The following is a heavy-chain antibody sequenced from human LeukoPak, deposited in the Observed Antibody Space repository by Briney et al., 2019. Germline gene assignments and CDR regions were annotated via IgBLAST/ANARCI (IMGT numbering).Heavy chain of an antibody. CDR1: GYTFTSYD. V-gene: IGHV1-8*01. Sequence: GASVKVSCKASGYTFTSYDINWVRQATGQGLEWMGWMNPNSGNTGYAQKFQGRVTMTRNTSISTAYMELSSLRSEDTAVYYCARGRGITMIVVVRFNYYGMGVWGQGTTVTVSS. J-gene: IGHJ6*02. D-gene: IGHD3-22*01. CDR2: MNPNSGNT. CDR3: ARGRGITMIVVVRFNYYGMGV.